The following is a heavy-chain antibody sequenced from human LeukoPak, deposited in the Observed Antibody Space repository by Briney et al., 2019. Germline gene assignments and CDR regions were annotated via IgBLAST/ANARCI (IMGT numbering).Heavy chain of an antibody. CDR1: GFTFSSYA. V-gene: IGHV3-30*04. CDR3: ARGAPPDY. CDR2: ISYDGSNK. Sequence: PGRSLSLSCVVSGFTFSSYATHWVRQAPGKGLEWVAVISYDGSNKCYADSVKGRFTISRDNSKNTLYLQMNSLRAEDTAVYYCARGAPPDYWGQGTLVTVSS. J-gene: IGHJ4*02.